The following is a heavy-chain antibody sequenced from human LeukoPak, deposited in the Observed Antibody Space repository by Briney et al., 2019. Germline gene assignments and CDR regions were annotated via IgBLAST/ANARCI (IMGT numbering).Heavy chain of an antibody. D-gene: IGHD5-12*01. V-gene: IGHV1-18*01. J-gene: IGHJ3*02. CDR3: AHGYSGYERDDGAFDI. CDR2: ISAYNGNT. Sequence: ASVTVSCKASGYTFTSYGISWVRQAPGQGLEWMGWISAYNGNTNYAQKLQGRVTMTTDTSTSTAYMELRSLRSDDTAVYYCAHGYSGYERDDGAFDIWGQGTMVTVSS. CDR1: GYTFTSYG.